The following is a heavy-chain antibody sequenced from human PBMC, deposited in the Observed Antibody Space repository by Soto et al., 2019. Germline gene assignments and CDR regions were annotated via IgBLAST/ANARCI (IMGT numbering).Heavy chain of an antibody. CDR1: GGAFSSYA. V-gene: IGHV1-69*06. CDR3: ARDCYDFWSGLDP. CDR2: IIPIFGTA. J-gene: IGHJ5*02. D-gene: IGHD3-3*01. Sequence: SVEVSCKXSGGAFSSYAISWVRQAPGQGLEWMGGIIPIFGTANYAQKFQGRVTITADKSTSTAYMELSSLRSEDTAVYYCARDCYDFWSGLDPWGQGTLVTVSS.